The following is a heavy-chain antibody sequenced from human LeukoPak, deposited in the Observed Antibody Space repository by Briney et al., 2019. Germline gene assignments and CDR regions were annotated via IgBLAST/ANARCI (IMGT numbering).Heavy chain of an antibody. CDR2: ISGSGGST. V-gene: IGHV3-23*01. D-gene: IGHD6-19*01. CDR3: AKGRASTIAVAGWLYYYYGMDV. Sequence: GGSLRLSCAASGFTFTSYAMSWVRQAPGKGLEWVSAISGSGGSTYYADSVKGRFTISRDNSKNTLYLQMNSLRAEDTAVYYCAKGRASTIAVAGWLYYYYGMDVWGQGTTVTVSS. CDR1: GFTFTSYA. J-gene: IGHJ6*02.